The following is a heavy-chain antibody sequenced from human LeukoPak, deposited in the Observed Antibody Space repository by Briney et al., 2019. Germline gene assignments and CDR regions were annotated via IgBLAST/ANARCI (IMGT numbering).Heavy chain of an antibody. J-gene: IGHJ6*04. Sequence: SVKVSCKASGGTFSSYAISWVRQAPGQGLEWMGGIIPIFGTANYAQKFQGRVTITADESTSTAYMELSSLRSEDTAVYYCAREMAAAVPYYYYYVMDVWGKGTTVTVS. V-gene: IGHV1-69*01. CDR3: AREMAAAVPYYYYYVMDV. D-gene: IGHD6-13*01. CDR2: IIPIFGTA. CDR1: GGTFSSYA.